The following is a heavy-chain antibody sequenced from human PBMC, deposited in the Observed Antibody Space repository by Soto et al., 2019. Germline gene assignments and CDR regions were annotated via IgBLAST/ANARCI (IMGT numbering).Heavy chain of an antibody. CDR3: AREMESNYYYYCYMDV. D-gene: IGHD3-3*01. CDR1: GFTFNNYN. CDR2: ISSSGSTI. Sequence: EVQLVESGGGLVQPGESLRLSCAASGFTFNNYNMNWVRQAPGQGLEGISHISSSGSTIYYADSVKGRFTISRDNAKNSLYLQMNSLRAEDTAVYYCAREMESNYYYYCYMDVWGTGTTVTVSS. J-gene: IGHJ6*03. V-gene: IGHV3-48*01.